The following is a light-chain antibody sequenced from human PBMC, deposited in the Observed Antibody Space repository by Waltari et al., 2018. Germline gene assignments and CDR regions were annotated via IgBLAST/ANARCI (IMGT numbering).Light chain of an antibody. Sequence: SYELTQPPSVSVSPGQTATITCSGDALSRQYSYWYQQKPGQAPLLMIFKGTEKPVGIPGRFSGSRSGITVTLTIHGVQAEDEADYYCQSTDSTASYVLFGGGTKLTVL. CDR3: QSTDSTASYVL. CDR1: ALSRQY. CDR2: KGT. V-gene: IGLV3-25*03. J-gene: IGLJ3*02.